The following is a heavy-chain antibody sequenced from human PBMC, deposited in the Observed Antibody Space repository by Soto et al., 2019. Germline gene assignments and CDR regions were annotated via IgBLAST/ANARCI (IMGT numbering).Heavy chain of an antibody. CDR3: AKMEGYYYYGMDV. Sequence: EVQLLESGGGLVQPGGSLRLSCAASGFTFSSYAMSWVRQAPGKGLEWVSAISGSGGSTYYADSVKGRFTISRDNSKNTLYLQRNSLRAEDTAVYYCAKMEGYYYYGMDVWGQGTTVTVSS. CDR1: GFTFSSYA. D-gene: IGHD3-3*01. J-gene: IGHJ6*02. V-gene: IGHV3-23*01. CDR2: ISGSGGST.